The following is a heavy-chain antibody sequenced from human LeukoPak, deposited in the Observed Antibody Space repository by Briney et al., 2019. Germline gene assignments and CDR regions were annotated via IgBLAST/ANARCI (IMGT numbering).Heavy chain of an antibody. D-gene: IGHD6-13*01. CDR1: GFTFSTYY. CDR2: IKPDGSEK. J-gene: IGHJ5*02. CDR3: TRGLYSSSP. V-gene: IGHV3-7*01. Sequence: GGSLRLSCAASGFTFSTYYMTWVRQAPGRGLEWVAVIKPDGSEKYYVDSVMGRFTISRDNAKNSLYLQMNTLRAEDTALYYCTRGLYSSSPWGQGTLVTVSS.